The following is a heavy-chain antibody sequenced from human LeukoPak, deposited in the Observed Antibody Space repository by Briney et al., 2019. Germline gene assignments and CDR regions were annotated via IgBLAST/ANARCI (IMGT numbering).Heavy chain of an antibody. CDR1: GGSISSSSYY. CDR3: ASPTMVRGNDY. D-gene: IGHD3-10*01. V-gene: IGHV4-39*07. Sequence: SETLSLTCTVSGGSISSSSYYWGWIRQPPGKGLEWIGSIYYSGSTYYNPSLKSRVTISVDTSKNQFSLKLSSVTAADTAVYYCASPTMVRGNDYWGQGTLVTVSS. CDR2: IYYSGST. J-gene: IGHJ4*02.